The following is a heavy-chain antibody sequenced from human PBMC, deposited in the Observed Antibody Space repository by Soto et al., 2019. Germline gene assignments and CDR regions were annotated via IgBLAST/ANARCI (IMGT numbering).Heavy chain of an antibody. Sequence: ASVKVSCKASGYTFTGYYIHWVRQAPGQGLEWMGWINPNNGDTNYALKFQGRVTMTRDTSISTAYMELSRLRSDDTAVYYCARIKIYNDSNGPFDHWGQGTLVTVSS. V-gene: IGHV1-2*02. CDR3: ARIKIYNDSNGPFDH. D-gene: IGHD3-22*01. CDR1: GYTFTGYY. J-gene: IGHJ4*02. CDR2: INPNNGDT.